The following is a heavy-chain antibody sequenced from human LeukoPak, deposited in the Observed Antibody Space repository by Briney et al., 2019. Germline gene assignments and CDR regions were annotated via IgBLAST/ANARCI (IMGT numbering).Heavy chain of an antibody. CDR1: GFTFDDYT. D-gene: IGHD2-15*01. V-gene: IGHV3-43*01. CDR3: AGSGGPGEAFDI. J-gene: IGHJ3*02. Sequence: GGSLRLSCAASGFTFDDYTMHWVRQAPGKGLEWVSLISWDGGSTYYADSVKGRFTISRDNSKNSLYLQMNSLRTEDTALYYCAGSGGPGEAFDIWGQGTMVTVSS. CDR2: ISWDGGST.